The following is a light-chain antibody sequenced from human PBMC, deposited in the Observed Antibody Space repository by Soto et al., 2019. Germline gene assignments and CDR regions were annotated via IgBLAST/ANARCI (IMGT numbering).Light chain of an antibody. J-gene: IGKJ3*01. CDR2: QAS. CDR1: QSISSW. CDR3: QQYNSYRLFT. V-gene: IGKV1-5*03. Sequence: DSQMTQSPSTLSASVGDRVTITCRASQSISSWLAWYQQKPGKAPKPLIYQASGLQSGVPSRFSGSGSGTEFTLTISSLQPDDFATYYCQQYNSYRLFTFGPGTKVDIK.